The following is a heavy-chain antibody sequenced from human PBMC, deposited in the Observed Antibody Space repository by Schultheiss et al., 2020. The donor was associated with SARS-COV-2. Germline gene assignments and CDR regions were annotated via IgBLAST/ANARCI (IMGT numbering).Heavy chain of an antibody. V-gene: IGHV3-23*01. CDR2: IHNSGDTT. CDR3: AKGRIVVVPAAIGGYNWFDP. CDR1: GFTFSSYA. Sequence: GGSLRLSCAASGFTFSSYAMHWVRQAPGKGLEWVSAIHNSGDTTTYADSVKGRFTISRDNSKNTLYLQMNSLRAEDTAVYYCAKGRIVVVPAAIGGYNWFDPWGQGTLVTVSS. J-gene: IGHJ5*02. D-gene: IGHD2-2*02.